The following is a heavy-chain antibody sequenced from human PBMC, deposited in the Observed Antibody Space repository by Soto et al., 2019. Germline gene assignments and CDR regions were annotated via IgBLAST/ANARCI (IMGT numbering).Heavy chain of an antibody. D-gene: IGHD6-13*01. CDR3: ARDTDSSSWYGNYYYGMDV. CDR1: GGSVGSGSYY. CDR2: IYYSGST. J-gene: IGHJ6*02. V-gene: IGHV4-61*01. Sequence: PSETLSLTCTVSGGSVGSGSYYWSWIRQPPGKGLEWIGYIYYSGSTNYNPSLKSRVTISVDTSKNQFSLKLSSVTAADTAVYYCARDTDSSSWYGNYYYGMDVWGQGTTVTVSS.